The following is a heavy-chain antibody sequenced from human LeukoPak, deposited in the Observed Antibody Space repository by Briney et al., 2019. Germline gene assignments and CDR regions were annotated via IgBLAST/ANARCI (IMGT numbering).Heavy chain of an antibody. Sequence: ATVKISCKASGYTFIDYYIHWVQQAPGKGLEWMGRLDPEDGETIYSEKFHGRVTIIADTSTDTAYMELSSLRSEDTAVYYCATLGAVSPRAQDHYYYYMDVWGKGTTVTVSS. V-gene: IGHV1-69-2*01. CDR1: GYTFIDYY. J-gene: IGHJ6*03. CDR2: LDPEDGET. D-gene: IGHD3-16*01. CDR3: ATLGAVSPRAQDHYYYYMDV.